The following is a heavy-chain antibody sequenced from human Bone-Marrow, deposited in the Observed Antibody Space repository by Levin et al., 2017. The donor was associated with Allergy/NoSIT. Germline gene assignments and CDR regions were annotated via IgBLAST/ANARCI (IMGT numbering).Heavy chain of an antibody. CDR1: GFTFSSYA. CDR3: AKRGLLLYFDY. J-gene: IGHJ4*02. Sequence: GESLKISCAASGFTFSSYAMSWVRQAPGKGLEWVSAISGSGGSTYYADSVKGRFTISRDNSKNTLYLQMNSLRAEDTAVYYCAKRGLLLYFDYWGQGTLVTVSS. D-gene: IGHD2-15*01. CDR2: ISGSGGST. V-gene: IGHV3-23*01.